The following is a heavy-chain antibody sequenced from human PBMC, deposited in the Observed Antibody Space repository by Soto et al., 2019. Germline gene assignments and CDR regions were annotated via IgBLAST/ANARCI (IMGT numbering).Heavy chain of an antibody. D-gene: IGHD3-16*01. CDR1: GGSISSGGYY. CDR2: IYYSGST. V-gene: IGHV4-31*03. CDR3: ARAYTRYTSRYNWFDP. J-gene: IGHJ5*02. Sequence: SETLSLTCTVSGGSISSGGYYWSWIRQHPGKGLEGIGYIYYSGSTYYNPSLKSRVTISVDTSKNQFSLKLSSVTAADTAVYYCARAYTRYTSRYNWFDPWGQGTLVTVSS.